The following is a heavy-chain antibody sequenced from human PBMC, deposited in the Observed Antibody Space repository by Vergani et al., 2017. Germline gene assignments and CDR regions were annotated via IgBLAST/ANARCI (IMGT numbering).Heavy chain of an antibody. CDR3: GSAFGSYYDTGGAFDF. J-gene: IGHJ3*01. V-gene: IGHV4-39*07. CDR2: IYSSGST. CDR1: GCSISRSRYD. Sequence: QLQLQESGPGLVNPSETLSLTCTVAGCSISRSRYDWGWIRQPTGKGLEWCGSIYSSGSTYYNPSLKGRVTISVNTSKNQFSRKLRPVTAADTAVYYCGSAFGSYYDTGGAFDFWGHGTMVTVSS. D-gene: IGHD3-22*01.